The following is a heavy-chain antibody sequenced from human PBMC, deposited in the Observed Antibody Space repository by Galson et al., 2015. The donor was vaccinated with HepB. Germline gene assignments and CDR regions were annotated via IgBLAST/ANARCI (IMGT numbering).Heavy chain of an antibody. V-gene: IGHV3-23*01. CDR2: IGVNPGNT. J-gene: IGHJ4*02. CDR1: GFTFSSLG. D-gene: IGHD1-1*01. CDR3: AKGTTNIDY. Sequence: SLRLSCAASGFTFSSLGMTWVRQAPGKGLECVSAIGVNPGNTDYADSVRGRFTNSRDNSKNVLYLQMNNLRAEDTAVYYCAKGTTNIDYWGQGTLVTVSS.